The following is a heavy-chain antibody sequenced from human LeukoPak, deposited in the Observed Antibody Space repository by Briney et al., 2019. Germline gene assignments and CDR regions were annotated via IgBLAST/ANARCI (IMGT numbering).Heavy chain of an antibody. CDR2: ISSVSGYT. J-gene: IGHJ4*02. V-gene: IGHV3-11*05. CDR1: GFTFSDYY. Sequence: PGGSLRLSCAASGFTFSDYYMSWIRQAPGKGLEWVSYISSVSGYTKYADSVRGRFTISRDYAKNSLYLQMNSLRAEDTAVYYCARVAADATVFDYWGQGTLVTVSS. D-gene: IGHD6-13*01. CDR3: ARVAADATVFDY.